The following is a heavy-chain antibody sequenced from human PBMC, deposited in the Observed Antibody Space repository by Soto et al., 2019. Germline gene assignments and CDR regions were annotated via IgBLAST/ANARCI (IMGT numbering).Heavy chain of an antibody. J-gene: IGHJ5*02. CDR2: INAGNGNT. CDR3: AGEDIVA. D-gene: IGHD2-15*01. V-gene: IGHV1-3*01. CDR1: GYTFTSYA. Sequence: QVQLVQSGAEVKKPGASVKVSCKASGYTFTSYAMHSVRHAPGQRLEWMGWINAGNGNTKYSQKLQGRDPTTRDTSASTAYMELTSLRSEDTAVYYGAGEDIVAWGKGTLVTVSS.